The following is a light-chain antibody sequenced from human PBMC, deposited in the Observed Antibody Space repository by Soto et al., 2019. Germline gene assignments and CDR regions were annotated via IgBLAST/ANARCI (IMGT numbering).Light chain of an antibody. V-gene: IGKV1-5*03. J-gene: IGKJ1*01. Sequence: DIQLTQSPSTLSASLGDRVTITCRASQSISIWLAWYQQKPGKAPNLLIYKASSLESGVPSRFSGSGSGTEFTLTISSLQPDDFATYYCQQYNDYWGTFGQGTKVDI. CDR3: QQYNDYWGT. CDR1: QSISIW. CDR2: KAS.